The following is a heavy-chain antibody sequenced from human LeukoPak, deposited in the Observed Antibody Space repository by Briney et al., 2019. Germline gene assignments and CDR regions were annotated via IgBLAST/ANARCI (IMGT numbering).Heavy chain of an antibody. D-gene: IGHD5/OR15-5a*01. CDR1: GGSIGTYY. J-gene: IGHJ4*02. CDR2: IDYSEST. Sequence: SETLSLTCSVSGGSIGTYYWTWIRQPPGKGLEWIGYIDYSESTRYNPSLKSRVTISLDTSKNQFSLKLSSVTAADTAVYYCAKGGLSRAGLDFWGQGTLVTVSS. CDR3: AKGGLSRAGLDF. V-gene: IGHV4-59*01.